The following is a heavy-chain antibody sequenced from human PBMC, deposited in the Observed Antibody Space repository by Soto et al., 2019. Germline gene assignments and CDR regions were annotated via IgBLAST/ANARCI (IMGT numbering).Heavy chain of an antibody. J-gene: IGHJ5*02. V-gene: IGHV3-23*01. CDR3: AKSYDLWSGRPPYNWFDP. CDR2: ISGSGGST. CDR1: GFTFSSYA. D-gene: IGHD3-3*01. Sequence: PGGSLRLSCAASGFTFSSYAMSWVRQAPGKGLEWVSAISGSGGSTYYADSVKGRFTISRDNSKNTLYLQMNSLRAEDTAVYYCAKSYDLWSGRPPYNWFDPWGQGTLVTVSS.